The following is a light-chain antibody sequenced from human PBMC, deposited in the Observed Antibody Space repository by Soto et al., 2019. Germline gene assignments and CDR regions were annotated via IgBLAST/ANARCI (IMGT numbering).Light chain of an antibody. V-gene: IGLV1-47*01. CDR1: ISNIGSNF. J-gene: IGLJ2*01. CDR3: AAWDDSLSGVV. CDR2: RNN. Sequence: QAVVTQPPSVSGTPGQRVTISCSGSISNIGSNFIYWYQQLPGTAPKLLIYRNNERPSGVPDRFSGSKSGTSASLAISGLRSEDEADYHCAAWDDSLSGVVFGGGTKLTVL.